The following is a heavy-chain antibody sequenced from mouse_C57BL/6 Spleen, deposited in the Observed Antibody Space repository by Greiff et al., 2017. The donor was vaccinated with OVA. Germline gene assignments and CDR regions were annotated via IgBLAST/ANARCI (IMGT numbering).Heavy chain of an antibody. V-gene: IGHV1-64*01. CDR3: ARSTMVTTSHAMDY. J-gene: IGHJ4*01. Sequence: VQLQQPGAELVKPGASVKLSCKASGYTFTSYWMHWVKQRPGQGLEWIGMIHPNSGSTNYNEKFKSKATLTVDKSSSTAYMQLSSLTSEDSAVYYGARSTMVTTSHAMDYWGQGTSVTVSS. CDR1: GYTFTSYW. CDR2: IHPNSGST. D-gene: IGHD2-2*01.